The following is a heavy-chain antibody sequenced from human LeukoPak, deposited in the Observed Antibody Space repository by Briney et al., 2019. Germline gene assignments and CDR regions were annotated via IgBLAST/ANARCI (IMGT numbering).Heavy chain of an antibody. CDR3: ALNPGSYYNPPDY. CDR2: INAGNGNT. Sequence: GASVKVSCKASGYTFTSYAMHWVRQAPGQRLEWMGWINAGNGNTKYSQKFQGRVTITRDTSASTAYMELSSLRSEDTAVYYCALNPGSYYNPPDYWGQGTLVTVSS. CDR1: GYTFTSYA. J-gene: IGHJ4*02. V-gene: IGHV1-3*01. D-gene: IGHD3-10*01.